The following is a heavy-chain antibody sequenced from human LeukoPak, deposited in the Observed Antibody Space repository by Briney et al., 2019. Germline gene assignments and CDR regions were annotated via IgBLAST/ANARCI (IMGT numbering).Heavy chain of an antibody. J-gene: IGHJ3*02. CDR3: ARNYYDSSGSSAFDI. D-gene: IGHD3-22*01. CDR2: IYTSGST. Sequence: PSETLSLTCTVSGGSISSYYWSWIRQPPGKGLEWIGYIYTSGSTNYNPSLKSRVTISVDTSKNQFSLKLSSVTAADTAVYYCARNYYDSSGSSAFDIWGQGQWSPSLQ. CDR1: GGSISSYY. V-gene: IGHV4-4*09.